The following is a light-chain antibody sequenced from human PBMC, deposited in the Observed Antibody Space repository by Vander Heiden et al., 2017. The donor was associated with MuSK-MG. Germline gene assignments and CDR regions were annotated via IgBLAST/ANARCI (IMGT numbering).Light chain of an antibody. CDR1: QGISNY. Sequence: DIQMTQSPSSLSASVGDRVTITCRASQGISNYLAWYQQKPGTVPEHLIYAASTLHSGVPSRFSGSGSGTDFTLTISSLQAEDAATYYCQKYDSTPWTFGQGTRVAIK. V-gene: IGKV1-27*01. CDR2: AAS. J-gene: IGKJ1*01. CDR3: QKYDSTPWT.